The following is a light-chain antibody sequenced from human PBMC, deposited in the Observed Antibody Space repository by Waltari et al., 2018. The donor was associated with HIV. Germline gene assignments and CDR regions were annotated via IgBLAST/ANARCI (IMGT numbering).Light chain of an antibody. CDR1: YDHSTYT. V-gene: IGLV4-69*02. Sequence: QLVLTQSPSASASLGASVKFTCTLSYDHSTYTIAWHQQHPEKGPRFLMKVKSDGSHIKGDGIPDRFSGSSSGAERYLTISSLQSEDEAHYYCQTWVTAAGTSVFGGGTKLTVL. CDR3: QTWVTAAGTSV. CDR2: VKSDGSH. J-gene: IGLJ2*01.